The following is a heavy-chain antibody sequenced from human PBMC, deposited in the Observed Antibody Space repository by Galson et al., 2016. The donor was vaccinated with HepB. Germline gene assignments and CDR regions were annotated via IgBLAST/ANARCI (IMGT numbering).Heavy chain of an antibody. CDR2: ISYDGSKK. CDR1: GFTVSDYA. CDR3: ARAGGGSRTVTTFSHSYYGMDV. V-gene: IGHV3-30-3*01. J-gene: IGHJ6*02. Sequence: SLRLSCAPSGFTVSDYAIHWVRQAPGKGLEWVTVISYDGSKKYYAESVKGRFTISRDNSKNTLYLQMNSLRAEDTAVYYGARAGGGSRTVTTFSHSYYGMDVWGQGTTVIVSS. D-gene: IGHD4-17*01.